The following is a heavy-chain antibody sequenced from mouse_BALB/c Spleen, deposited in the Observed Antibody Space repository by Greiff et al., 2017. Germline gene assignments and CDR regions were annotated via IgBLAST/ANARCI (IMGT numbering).Heavy chain of an antibody. V-gene: IGHV3-8*02. J-gene: IGHJ2*01. Sequence: EVQRVESGPSLVKPSQTLSLTCSVTGDSITSGYWNWIRKFPGNKLEYMGYISYSGSTYYNPSLKSRISITRDTSKNQYYLQLNSVTTEDTATYYCARYLNWDGNFDYWGQGTTLTVSS. CDR1: GDSITSGY. CDR2: ISYSGST. D-gene: IGHD4-1*01. CDR3: ARYLNWDGNFDY.